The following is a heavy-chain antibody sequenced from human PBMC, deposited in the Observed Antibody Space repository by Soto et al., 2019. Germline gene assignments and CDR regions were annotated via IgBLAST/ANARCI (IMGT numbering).Heavy chain of an antibody. Sequence: ASVKVSCKASGYTFTGYYMHWVRQAPGQGLEWMGWINPSSGGTNYAQKFQGWVTMTRDTSISTAYMELSSLRSEDTAVYYCARAFQRSSSCFMEWGTRYYYYYGMDVWGQGTTVTVSS. CDR2: INPSSGGT. D-gene: IGHD6-13*01. V-gene: IGHV1-2*04. J-gene: IGHJ6*02. CDR3: ARAFQRSSSCFMEWGTRYYYYYGMDV. CDR1: GYTFTGYY.